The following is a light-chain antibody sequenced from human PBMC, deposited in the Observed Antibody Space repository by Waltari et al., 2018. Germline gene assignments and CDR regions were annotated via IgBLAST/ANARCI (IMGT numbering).Light chain of an antibody. Sequence: QSALTQPASVSGSPGQSITISCTGTSSDIGGYNYVSWYQQVPGTAPKLMIYDVGNRPEGVYSRFAGSKSGNTASLTISGLQAEDEADYFCSSYMDSSTLERFGGGTSLTVL. CDR2: DVG. J-gene: IGLJ2*01. CDR1: SSDIGGYNY. V-gene: IGLV2-14*03. CDR3: SSYMDSSTLER.